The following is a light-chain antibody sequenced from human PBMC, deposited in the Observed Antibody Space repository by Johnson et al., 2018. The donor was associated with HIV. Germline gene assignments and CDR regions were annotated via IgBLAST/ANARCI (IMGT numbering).Light chain of an antibody. J-gene: IGLJ1*01. V-gene: IGLV1-51*02. CDR1: SSNIGNNY. Sequence: QSVLTQPPSVSAAPGQKVTISCSGSSSNIGNNYVSWYQQLPGTAPKLLIYENNKRPSGIPDRFSGSKFGTSATLGITGLQTGDEADYYYGTWDSSLSAYVFGTGTKVTVL. CDR3: GTWDSSLSAYV. CDR2: ENN.